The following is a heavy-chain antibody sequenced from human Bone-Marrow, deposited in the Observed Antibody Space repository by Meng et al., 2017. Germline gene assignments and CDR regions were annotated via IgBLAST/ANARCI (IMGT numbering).Heavy chain of an antibody. CDR3: AKDRTGYSSGWYHYSPGYFQH. Sequence: SVKVSCKASGGTFSSYAISWVRQAPGQGLEWMGGIIPIFGTANYAQKFQGRVTITTDESTSTAYMELSSLRSEDTAVYYCAKDRTGYSSGWYHYSPGYFQHWGQGTLVTVSS. CDR1: GGTFSSYA. CDR2: IIPIFGTA. V-gene: IGHV1-69*05. J-gene: IGHJ1*01. D-gene: IGHD6-19*01.